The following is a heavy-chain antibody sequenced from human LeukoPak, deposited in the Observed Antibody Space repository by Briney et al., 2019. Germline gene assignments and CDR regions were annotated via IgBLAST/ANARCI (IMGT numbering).Heavy chain of an antibody. CDR2: ISGSGGST. V-gene: IGHV3-23*01. Sequence: PGGSLRLSCAASGFTVSSNYMSWVRQAPGKGLEWVSAISGSGGSTYYADSVKGRFTISRDNSKNTLYLQMNSLRAEDTAVYYCAKGRTGHFDYWGQGTLVTVSS. D-gene: IGHD1-1*01. J-gene: IGHJ4*02. CDR3: AKGRTGHFDY. CDR1: GFTVSSNY.